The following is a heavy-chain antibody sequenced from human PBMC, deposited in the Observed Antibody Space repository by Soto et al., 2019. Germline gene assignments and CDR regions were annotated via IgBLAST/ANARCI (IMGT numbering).Heavy chain of an antibody. D-gene: IGHD4-17*01. J-gene: IGHJ6*02. V-gene: IGHV3-30-3*01. CDR3: ARDQWCYGDYTSYYYGMAV. CDR2: ISYDGSNK. Sequence: QPGGSLRLSCAASGFTFSSYAMHWVRQAPGKGLEWVAVISYDGSNKYYADSVKGRFTISRDNSKNTLYLQMNSLRAEDTAVYYCARDQWCYGDYTSYYYGMAVWGQGTTVTVSS. CDR1: GFTFSSYA.